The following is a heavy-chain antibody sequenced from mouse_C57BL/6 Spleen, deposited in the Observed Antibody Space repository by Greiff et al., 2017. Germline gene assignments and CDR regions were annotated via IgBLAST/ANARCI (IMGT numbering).Heavy chain of an antibody. CDR3: ARADPGSSYEDY. Sequence: VQLKESVAELVRPGASVKLSCPASGFNIKNTYMHWVKQRPEQGLEWIGRIDPANGNTKYAPKFQGKATITADTSSNTAYLQLSSLTSEDTAIYYCARADPGSSYEDYWGQGTTLTVSS. D-gene: IGHD1-1*01. J-gene: IGHJ2*01. CDR2: IDPANGNT. CDR1: GFNIKNTY. V-gene: IGHV14-3*01.